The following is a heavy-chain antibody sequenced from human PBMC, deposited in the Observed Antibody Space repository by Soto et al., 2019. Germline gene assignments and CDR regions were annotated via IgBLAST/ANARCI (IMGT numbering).Heavy chain of an antibody. CDR2: IYYSGST. Sequence: PSKTLSLTSTVSDGSISSYYWSWIRQPPGKGLEWVGYIYYSGSTTYNPSLKSRLTIAVDTSNNQFSLKLRSVTAADTAVYYCARLGRWLQALDSWGHGTLVTVSS. V-gene: IGHV4-59*08. CDR1: DGSISSYY. D-gene: IGHD5-12*01. J-gene: IGHJ5*01. CDR3: ARLGRWLQALDS.